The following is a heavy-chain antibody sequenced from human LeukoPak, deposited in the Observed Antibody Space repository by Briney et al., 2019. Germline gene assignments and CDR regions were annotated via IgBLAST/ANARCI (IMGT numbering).Heavy chain of an antibody. J-gene: IGHJ3*02. V-gene: IGHV3-53*01. CDR2: IYSGGST. Sequence: PGGSLRLSCAASGFTVSSNYMSWVRQAPGKGLEWVSVIYSGGSTYYADSVKGRFTISRDNSKNTLYLQMNSLRAEDTAVYYCAGAVTADAFDIWGQGTMVTVSS. CDR3: AGAVTADAFDI. D-gene: IGHD2-21*02. CDR1: GFTVSSNY.